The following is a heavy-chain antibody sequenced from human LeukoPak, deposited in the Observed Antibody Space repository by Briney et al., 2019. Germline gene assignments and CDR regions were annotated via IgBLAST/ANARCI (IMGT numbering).Heavy chain of an antibody. V-gene: IGHV3-15*01. J-gene: IGHJ4*02. CDR3: TTGPRCSSFSCYNY. Sequence: PGGSLRLSCAASGLAFSNAWMTWVRQAPGKGLEWVGRIKSKTAGGTTDYAAPVKGRFTISRDDSQNTLYLQMNSLKTEDTAVYYCTTGPRCSSFSCYNYWGQGTLVTVSS. CDR2: IKSKTAGGTT. CDR1: GLAFSNAW. D-gene: IGHD2-2*02.